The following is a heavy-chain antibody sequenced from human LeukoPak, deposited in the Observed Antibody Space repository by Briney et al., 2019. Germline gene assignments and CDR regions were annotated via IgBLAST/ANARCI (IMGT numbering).Heavy chain of an antibody. J-gene: IGHJ4*02. CDR3: ARGDFVGYCSGGSCHNPFDY. CDR2: INHSGST. Sequence: SETLSLTCTVSGGSITTGSYFWSWIRQPPGKGLEWIGEINHSGSTNYNPSLKSRVTISVDTSKNQFSLKLSSVTAADTAVYYCARGDFVGYCSGGSCHNPFDYWGQGTLVTVSS. V-gene: IGHV4-39*07. CDR1: GGSITTGSYF. D-gene: IGHD2-15*01.